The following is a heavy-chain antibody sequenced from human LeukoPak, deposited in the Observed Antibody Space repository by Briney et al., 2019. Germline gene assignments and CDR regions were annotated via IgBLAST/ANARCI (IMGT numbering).Heavy chain of an antibody. D-gene: IGHD2-15*01. J-gene: IGHJ3*02. Sequence: SETLSLTCTVSGGSISSYYWSWIRQPPGKGLEWIGYIYSRGSTNYNPSLKSRVTISVDTSKNQFSLKLSSVTAADTAVYYCARVHYCSGGSCPDAFDIWGQGTMVTVSS. V-gene: IGHV4-59*01. CDR3: ARVHYCSGGSCPDAFDI. CDR1: GGSISSYY. CDR2: IYSRGST.